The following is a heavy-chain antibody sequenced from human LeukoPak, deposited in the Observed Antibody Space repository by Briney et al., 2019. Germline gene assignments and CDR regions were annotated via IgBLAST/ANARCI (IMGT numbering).Heavy chain of an antibody. CDR3: ARIGLGVSFGSGFDY. Sequence: GGSLRLSCVASGFSLRGYAMHWVRQAPGKGGLEWVTMISYDGRDQYYADSVKGRFTISRDDSKNTLFQQMNSLRVEDTAMYHCARIGLGVSFGSGFDYWGQGTLVTVTS. CDR2: ISYDGRDQ. CDR1: GFSLRGYA. J-gene: IGHJ4*02. V-gene: IGHV3-30-3*01. D-gene: IGHD3-10*01.